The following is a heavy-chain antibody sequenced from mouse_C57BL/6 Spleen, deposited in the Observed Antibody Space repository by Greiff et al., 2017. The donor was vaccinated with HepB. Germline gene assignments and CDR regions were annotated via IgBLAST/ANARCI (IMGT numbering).Heavy chain of an antibody. V-gene: IGHV1-50*01. CDR2: IDPSDSYT. Sequence: QVQLKQPGAELVKPGASVKLSCKASGYTFTSYWMQWVKQRPGQGLEWIGEIDPSDSYTNSNQKFKGKATLTVDTSSSTAYMQLSSLTSEDSAVYYCARGAITTVVATSNYYAMDYWGQGTSVTVSS. CDR1: GYTFTSYW. D-gene: IGHD1-1*01. J-gene: IGHJ4*01. CDR3: ARGAITTVVATSNYYAMDY.